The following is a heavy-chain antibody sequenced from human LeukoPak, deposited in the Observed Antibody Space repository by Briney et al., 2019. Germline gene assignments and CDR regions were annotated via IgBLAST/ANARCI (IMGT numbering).Heavy chain of an antibody. CDR3: AAPLLSRGPNPKNDY. CDR1: GFTFSIYW. J-gene: IGHJ4*02. Sequence: GGSLRLSCAASGFTFSIYWMHWVRQAPGKGLVWVSHINSDGSSTSYADSVKGRFTISRDNARNTLYLQTNSLRAEDTAVYYCAAPLLSRGPNPKNDYWGQGTLVTVSS. V-gene: IGHV3-74*01. CDR2: INSDGSST. D-gene: IGHD2/OR15-2a*01.